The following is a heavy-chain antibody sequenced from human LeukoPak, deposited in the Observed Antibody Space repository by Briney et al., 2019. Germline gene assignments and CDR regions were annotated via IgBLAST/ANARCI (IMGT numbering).Heavy chain of an antibody. V-gene: IGHV3-11*01. CDR3: GRDPDYGDPY. CDR1: GFSFSDSY. J-gene: IGHJ4*02. CDR2: ITSSGTTT. Sequence: GGSLRLSCSASGFSFSDSYMSWFRLSPEKGLEWIAYITSSGTTTEYADSVRVRFTISRVNAKNSLYLQMNSLRPEDTAVYYCGRDPDYGDPYRGQGTLVTVSS. D-gene: IGHD4/OR15-4a*01.